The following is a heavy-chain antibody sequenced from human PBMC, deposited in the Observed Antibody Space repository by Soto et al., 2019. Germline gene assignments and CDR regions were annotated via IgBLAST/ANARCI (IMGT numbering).Heavy chain of an antibody. CDR3: ASQLRCLLETYGMDG. J-gene: IGHJ6*02. D-gene: IGHD3-3*01. CDR2: ISSSSSYI. CDR1: GFTFSSYS. V-gene: IGHV3-21*01. Sequence: EVQLVESGGGLVKPGGSLRLYCAASGFTFSSYSMNWVRQAPGKGLEWVSSISSSSSYIYYADSVKGRFTISRDNAKNSLYLQMNSLRAEDTAVYYWASQLRCLLETYGMDGWGQGTTVTVSS.